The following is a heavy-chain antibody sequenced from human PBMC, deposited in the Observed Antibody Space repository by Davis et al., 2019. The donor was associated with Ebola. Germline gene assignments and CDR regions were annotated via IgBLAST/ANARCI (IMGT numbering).Heavy chain of an antibody. D-gene: IGHD6-13*01. CDR2: IIPVFGTT. CDR3: ARGRIAAAGSVDYYYSAMDI. V-gene: IGHV1-69*13. Sequence: SVKVSCKASGYTFTSHYMHWVRQAPGQGLEWMGGIIPVFGTTNYAQKFQGRVTITADESTSTSYMEVSSLRSEDTAIYYCARGRIAAAGSVDYYYSAMDIWGQGTTVTVSS. J-gene: IGHJ6*02. CDR1: GYTFTSHY.